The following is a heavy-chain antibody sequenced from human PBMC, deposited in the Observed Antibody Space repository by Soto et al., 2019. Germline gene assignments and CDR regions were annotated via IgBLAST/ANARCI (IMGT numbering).Heavy chain of an antibody. CDR2: IGGSGGST. Sequence: GGSLRLSCAASGFTFSSYAMSWVRQAPGKGLEWVSAIGGSGGSTYYADSVKGRFTISRDNSKNTLYLQMNSLRAEDTAVYYCARWELLDFDYWGQGTLVTVSS. CDR3: ARWELLDFDY. D-gene: IGHD1-26*01. V-gene: IGHV3-23*01. J-gene: IGHJ4*02. CDR1: GFTFSSYA.